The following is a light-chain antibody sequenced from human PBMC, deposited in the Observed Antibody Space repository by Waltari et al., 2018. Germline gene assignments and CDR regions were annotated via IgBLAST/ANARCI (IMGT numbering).Light chain of an antibody. CDR3: LQSIRPPPA. J-gene: IGKJ5*01. V-gene: IGKV2D-29*01. CDR2: DDS. CDR1: QSLLHSDEMTY. Sequence: DVVMTPTPLSLSATPAQPASIPCMPSQSLLHSDEMTYFDRYLPKPGKPPQLLIYDDSKRFSGVTDRFSGSGSGTDFTLKISRVEADDVGVYYCLQSIRPPPAFGQGTRREIK.